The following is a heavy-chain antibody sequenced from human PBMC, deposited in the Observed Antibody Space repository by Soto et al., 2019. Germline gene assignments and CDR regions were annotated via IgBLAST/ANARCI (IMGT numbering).Heavy chain of an antibody. CDR1: GYTFTSYA. J-gene: IGHJ4*02. CDR3: PRAAPPAVY. D-gene: IGHD6-19*01. Sequence: QVQLVQSGAEVKKHGASVKVSCKASGYTFTSYAISWVRQAPGQGLEWMGWISAYNGNTNYAQNLQGRVTMTTVTSTITPYINLMSLRSDDTAVYYTPRAAPPAVYWVQRPLVTVSS. V-gene: IGHV1-18*01. CDR2: ISAYNGNT.